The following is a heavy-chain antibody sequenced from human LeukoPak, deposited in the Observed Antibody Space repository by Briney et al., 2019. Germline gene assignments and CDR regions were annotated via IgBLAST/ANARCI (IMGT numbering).Heavy chain of an antibody. J-gene: IGHJ4*02. CDR3: SRETTSGY. V-gene: IGHV3-48*04. CDR2: ISRGSHTI. D-gene: IGHD1-1*01. CDR1: GFSFSGYS. Sequence: GGSLRLSCAASGFSFSGYSMNWVRQPPGEGLEWISYISRGSHTIYYADSVRGRFTISRDDAKNSLYLQMNSLRAEDTGIYYCSRETTSGYWGQGTLVTVSS.